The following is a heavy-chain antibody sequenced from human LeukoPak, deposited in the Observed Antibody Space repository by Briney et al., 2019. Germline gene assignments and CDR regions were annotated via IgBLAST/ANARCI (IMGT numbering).Heavy chain of an antibody. Sequence: GGSLRLSCAASGFTFSSYAMSWLRQAPGMGLAWVAAISGSGGSTYYADSVKGRFTISRDTSKNTLYLQMNSLRAEDTAVYYCPLCIYCDNSVYYYFDYWGQGALVTVSS. CDR2: ISGSGGST. V-gene: IGHV3-23*01. CDR1: GFTFSSYA. D-gene: IGHD3-22*01. J-gene: IGHJ4*02. CDR3: PLCIYCDNSVYYYFDY.